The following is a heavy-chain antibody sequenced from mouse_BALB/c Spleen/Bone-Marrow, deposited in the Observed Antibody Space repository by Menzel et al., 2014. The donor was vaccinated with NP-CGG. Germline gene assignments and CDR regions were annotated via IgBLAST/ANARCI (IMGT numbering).Heavy chain of an antibody. CDR2: IYPGDGDT. CDR3: ARSDGYRALDY. Sequence: VQGVESGPELVKPGASVRISCKASGYAFSNSWMNWVKQRPGQGLEWIGRIYPGDGDTYYNGKFKGKATLTADKSSSTAYMQLSSLTSVDCAVYFCARSDGYRALDYWGQGTSVTVSS. V-gene: IGHV1-82*01. CDR1: GYAFSNSW. D-gene: IGHD2-3*01. J-gene: IGHJ4*01.